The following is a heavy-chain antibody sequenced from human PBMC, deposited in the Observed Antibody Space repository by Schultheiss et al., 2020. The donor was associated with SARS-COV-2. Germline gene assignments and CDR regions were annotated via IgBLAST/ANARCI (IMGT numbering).Heavy chain of an antibody. Sequence: ASVKVFCKASGYTFTSYDINWVRQATGQGLEWMGWMNPNSGNTGYAQKFQGRVTMTRNTSISTAYMELSSLRSEDTAVYYCARLFSSGWYNWFDPWGQGTLVTVSS. V-gene: IGHV1-8*01. CDR2: MNPNSGNT. J-gene: IGHJ5*02. D-gene: IGHD6-19*01. CDR3: ARLFSSGWYNWFDP. CDR1: GYTFTSYD.